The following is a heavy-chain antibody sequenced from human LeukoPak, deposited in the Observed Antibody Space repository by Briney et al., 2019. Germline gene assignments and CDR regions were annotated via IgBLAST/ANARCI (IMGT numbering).Heavy chain of an antibody. Sequence: SETLSLTCTVSGGSISSYYWSWIRQPPGKGLEWIGYIYYSGSTNYNPSLKSRVTISVDTSKNQFSLKLSSVTAADTAVYYCARAEMATIFHGSYYFDYWGQGTLVTVSS. V-gene: IGHV4-59*01. CDR3: ARAEMATIFHGSYYFDY. J-gene: IGHJ4*02. CDR1: GGSISSYY. D-gene: IGHD5-24*01. CDR2: IYYSGST.